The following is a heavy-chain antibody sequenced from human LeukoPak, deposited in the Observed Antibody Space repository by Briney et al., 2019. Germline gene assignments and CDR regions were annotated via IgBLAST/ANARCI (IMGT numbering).Heavy chain of an antibody. V-gene: IGHV4-39*01. J-gene: IGHJ4*02. CDR3: ARHSSYYGNFDY. D-gene: IGHD3-10*01. CDR2: IYHGVSS. CDR1: GGSISSSSYY. Sequence: SETLSHTCTVSGGSISSSSYYWGWIRQPPGKGLEWIGSIYHGVSSYYNPSLKTRVTISVDTSKNQCSLKLSSVTAADTAVYCCARHSSYYGNFDYWGQGTLVTVSS.